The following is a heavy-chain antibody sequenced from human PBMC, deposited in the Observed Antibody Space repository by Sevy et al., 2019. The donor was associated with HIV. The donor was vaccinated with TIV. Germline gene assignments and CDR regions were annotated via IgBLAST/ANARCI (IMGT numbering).Heavy chain of an antibody. CDR3: ARGATYYYDSSGYYLDY. Sequence: SETLSLTCTVSGGSISSYYWSWIRQPPGKGLEWIGYIYYSGSTNYNPSLKSRVTISVDTSKNQFSLKLSSVTAADTAMYDCARGATYYYDSSGYYLDYWGQGTLVTVSS. CDR1: GGSISSYY. V-gene: IGHV4-59*01. CDR2: IYYSGST. J-gene: IGHJ4*02. D-gene: IGHD3-22*01.